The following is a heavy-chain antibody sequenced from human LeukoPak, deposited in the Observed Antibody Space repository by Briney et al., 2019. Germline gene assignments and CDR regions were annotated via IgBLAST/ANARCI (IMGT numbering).Heavy chain of an antibody. CDR3: TTWGLAITIFGVVQLDY. V-gene: IGHV3-15*01. CDR2: IKSKTDGGTT. J-gene: IGHJ4*02. Sequence: GGSLRLSCAASGFTFSNAWMSWVRQAPGKGLEWVGRIKSKTDGGTTDYAAPVKGRFTISRDDSKNTLYLQMNSLKTEDTAVYYCTTWGLAITIFGVVQLDYWGQGTLVTVSS. CDR1: GFTFSNAW. D-gene: IGHD3-3*01.